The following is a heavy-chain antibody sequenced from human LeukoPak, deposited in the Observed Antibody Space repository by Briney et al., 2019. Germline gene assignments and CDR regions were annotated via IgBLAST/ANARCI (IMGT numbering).Heavy chain of an antibody. CDR2: ISGSGGGT. J-gene: IGHJ4*02. CDR3: AKHAGSGWYSYLDY. CDR1: GFTFSSYV. V-gene: IGHV3-23*01. Sequence: RGGSVRLSCTASGFTFSSYVMSWVRQAPGKGLEWVSGISGSGGGTIYADSVKGRFTVSRDNSKNTLYLQMNSLRAEDTALYYCAKHAGSGWYSYLDYWGQGTLVTVSS. D-gene: IGHD6-19*01.